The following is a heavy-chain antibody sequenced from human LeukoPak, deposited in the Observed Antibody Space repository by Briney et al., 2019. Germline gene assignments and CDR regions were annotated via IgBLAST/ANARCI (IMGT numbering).Heavy chain of an antibody. CDR2: ISYDGSNK. CDR3: AKAGGPYRGEGYFDY. J-gene: IGHJ4*02. D-gene: IGHD2-21*01. CDR1: GFTFSSYG. V-gene: IGHV3-30*18. Sequence: GRSLRLSCAASGFTFSSYGMHWVRQAPGKGLEWVAVISYDGSNKYYADSVKGRFTISRDNSKNTLYLQMNSLRAEDTAVYYCAKAGGPYRGEGYFDYWGQGTLVTVSS.